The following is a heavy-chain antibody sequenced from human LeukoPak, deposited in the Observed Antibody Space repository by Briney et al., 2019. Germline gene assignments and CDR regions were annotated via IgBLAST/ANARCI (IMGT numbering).Heavy chain of an antibody. Sequence: PSETLSLTCAVFRGSFSGYYWNWLRQSPGKGLEWIGEINHSGGTHYSPSLKSRVTISLDTSKNQFSLRLSSVTAADAAVYYCARDDLYYNDSSGHSDAFDLWGQGTMVTISS. CDR1: RGSFSGYY. D-gene: IGHD3-22*01. CDR2: INHSGGT. CDR3: ARDDLYYNDSSGHSDAFDL. J-gene: IGHJ3*01. V-gene: IGHV4-34*01.